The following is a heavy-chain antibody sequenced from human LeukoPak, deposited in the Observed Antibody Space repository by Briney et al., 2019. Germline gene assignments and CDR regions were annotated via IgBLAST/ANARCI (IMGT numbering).Heavy chain of an antibody. D-gene: IGHD1-14*01. CDR1: GGSISSSSYY. CDR3: ARQRGKWFDP. V-gene: IGHV4-39*01. CDR2: IYYSGST. J-gene: IGHJ5*02. Sequence: PSETLSLTCTVSGGSISSSSYYWGWIRQPPGKGLEWIGSIYYSGSTYYNPSLKSRVTISVDTSKNQFSLKLSSVTAADAAVYYCARQRGKWFDPWGQGTLVTVSS.